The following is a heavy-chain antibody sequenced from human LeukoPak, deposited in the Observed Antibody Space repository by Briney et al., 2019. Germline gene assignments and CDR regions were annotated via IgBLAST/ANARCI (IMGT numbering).Heavy chain of an antibody. D-gene: IGHD5-24*01. CDR3: ARDLEAGWFDP. Sequence: GGSLRLSCAASGFTFCSYGMHWVRQAPGKGLEWVAFIRYDGSNKYYADSVKGRFTISRDNSKNTLYLQMNSLRAEDTAVYYCARDLEAGWFDPWGQGTLVTVSS. CDR1: GFTFCSYG. V-gene: IGHV3-30*02. J-gene: IGHJ5*02. CDR2: IRYDGSNK.